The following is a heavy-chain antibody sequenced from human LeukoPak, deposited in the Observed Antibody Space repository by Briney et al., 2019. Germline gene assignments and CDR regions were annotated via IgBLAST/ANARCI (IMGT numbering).Heavy chain of an antibody. Sequence: PGGSLRLSCAASGFTFSFSGMDWVRQAPGKGLEWLAFISDDGSRKYYADSVKGRFTISRDNSKNTLFLQMNSLRTEDTAMYYCAKDRSTTWSFDYWGQGTLVTVSS. V-gene: IGHV3-30*18. CDR1: GFTFSFSG. J-gene: IGHJ4*02. CDR3: AKDRSTTWSFDY. CDR2: ISDDGSRK. D-gene: IGHD6-13*01.